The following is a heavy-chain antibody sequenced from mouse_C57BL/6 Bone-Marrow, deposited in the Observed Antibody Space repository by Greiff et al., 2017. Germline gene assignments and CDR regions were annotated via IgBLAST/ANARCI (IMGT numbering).Heavy chain of an antibody. CDR2: IHPNSGST. Sequence: VQLQQPGAELVRPGASVKLSCKASGYTFTSYWMHWVKQRPGQGLEWIGMIHPNSGSTNYNEKFKSKATLTVDKSSSTAYMQLSSLTSEDSAVYYCARSDGYSCGFAYWGQGTLVTVAA. J-gene: IGHJ3*01. CDR1: GYTFTSYW. CDR3: ARSDGYSCGFAY. D-gene: IGHD2-3*01. V-gene: IGHV1-64*01.